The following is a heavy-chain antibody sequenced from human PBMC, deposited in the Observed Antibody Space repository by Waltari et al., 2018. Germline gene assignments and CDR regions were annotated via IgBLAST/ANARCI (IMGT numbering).Heavy chain of an antibody. Sequence: QVQLQESGPGLVTPSETLSLTCAVSKYSIPSRFYWGWIRHSQGKGLEWIGSINHSGSAYYNPSLKSRVTISVDTSKNHFALKVTSVIAADTAVYYCVRVSGYFDVWGQGILVTVSS. CDR1: KYSIPSRFY. CDR3: VRVSGYFDV. V-gene: IGHV4-38-2*01. J-gene: IGHJ4*02. D-gene: IGHD1-26*01. CDR2: INHSGSA.